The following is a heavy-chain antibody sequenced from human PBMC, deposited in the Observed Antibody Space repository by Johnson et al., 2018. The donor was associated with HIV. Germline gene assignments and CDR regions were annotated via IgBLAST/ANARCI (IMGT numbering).Heavy chain of an antibody. CDR1: GFTFSCYD. CDR2: ISDAGNIK. J-gene: IGHJ3*02. Sequence: QMLLVVSGGGVVQPGGSLRLSCAASGFTFSCYDMLWVRQAPGKGLELLAVISDAGNIKYYAVSVRGRFTISRDNSKNTLYLQMNSLRTEDTAVYYCARVSSGGAFDIWGQGTMVTVSS. V-gene: IGHV3-30-3*01. CDR3: ARVSSGGAFDI. D-gene: IGHD3-22*01.